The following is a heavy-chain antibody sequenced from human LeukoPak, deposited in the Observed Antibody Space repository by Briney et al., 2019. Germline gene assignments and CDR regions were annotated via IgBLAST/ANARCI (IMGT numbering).Heavy chain of an antibody. D-gene: IGHD3-22*01. V-gene: IGHV1-8*01. CDR3: ARGNPTYYYDSSGHSDY. J-gene: IGHJ4*02. CDR2: MNPNSGNT. CDR1: GYTFTSYD. Sequence: ASVRVSCKASGYTFTSYDINWVRQATGQGLEWMGWMNPNSGNTGYAQKFQGRVTMTRNTSISTAYMELSSLRSEGTAVYYCARGNPTYYYDSSGHSDYWGQGTLVTVSS.